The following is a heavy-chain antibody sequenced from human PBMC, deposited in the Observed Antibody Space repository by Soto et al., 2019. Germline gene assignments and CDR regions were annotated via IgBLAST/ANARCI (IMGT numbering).Heavy chain of an antibody. CDR1: GFTFSSYS. CDR2: ISSSSSTI. D-gene: IGHD6-6*01. J-gene: IGHJ6*02. V-gene: IGHV3-48*02. Sequence: EVQLVESGGGLVQPGGSLRLSCAASGFTFSSYSMNWVRQAPGKGLEWVSYISSSSSTIYYADSVKGRFTISRDNAKNSLYLQMNSLRDEDTAVYYCARGPKSQSRIAARPVYYYGMDVWGQGTTVTVSS. CDR3: ARGPKSQSRIAARPVYYYGMDV.